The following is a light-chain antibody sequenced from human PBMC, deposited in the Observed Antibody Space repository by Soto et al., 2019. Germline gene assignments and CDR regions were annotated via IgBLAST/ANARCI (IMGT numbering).Light chain of an antibody. Sequence: HLTQSPSSLSASVGDIVTITCRASQDISSYLAWYQQKPGKAPNLLIYAASTLQSGVPSRFSASGVGTDFTLTISSLQAEDFATYYCQQVRSYPSTFGGGTKVDI. CDR2: AAS. CDR3: QQVRSYPST. CDR1: QDISSY. J-gene: IGKJ4*01. V-gene: IGKV1-9*01.